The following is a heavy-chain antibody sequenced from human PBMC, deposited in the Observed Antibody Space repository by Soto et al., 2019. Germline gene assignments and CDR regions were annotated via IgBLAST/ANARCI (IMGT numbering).Heavy chain of an antibody. V-gene: IGHV3-11*06. Sequence: GGSLRLSCAASGFNFNDYYMSWIRQAPGKGLEYIAYISSINHYNNYADSVKGRFTISIDNAKNSLYLQMNSLRAEDTAVYYCARGSSWSSDYWGQGTLVTVSS. CDR3: ARGSSWSSDY. D-gene: IGHD6-13*01. CDR1: GFNFNDYY. CDR2: ISSINHYN. J-gene: IGHJ4*02.